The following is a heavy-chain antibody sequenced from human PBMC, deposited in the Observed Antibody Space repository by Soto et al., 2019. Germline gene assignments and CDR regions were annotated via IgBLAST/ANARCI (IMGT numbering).Heavy chain of an antibody. Sequence: QVQLVQSGAEVKRPGSSVKVSCKASGDTFSKSTFSWVRQVPGQGLEWMGRFIPMLGTSNYAQKFQGRVTITAHKSTSTAYMDLSSLTPEDTAVYYCASLYDDISGNFDYWGQGTLVTVSS. J-gene: IGHJ4*02. V-gene: IGHV1-69*08. CDR3: ASLYDDISGNFDY. D-gene: IGHD3-22*01. CDR1: GDTFSKST. CDR2: FIPMLGTS.